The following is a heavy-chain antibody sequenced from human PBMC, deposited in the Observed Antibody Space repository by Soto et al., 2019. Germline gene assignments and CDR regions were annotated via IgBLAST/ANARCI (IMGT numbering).Heavy chain of an antibody. Sequence: SETLSLTCTFSGGSISGYYWSWIRQPPGKGLERIGYMYNTGSTVYNPSFKSRVNISVDTSKNQFSLKLNPVTAADTAVYYCARDLWGYCGTDCYPLDVWGQGTTVTVS. CDR2: MYNTGST. D-gene: IGHD2-21*02. V-gene: IGHV4-59*01. CDR1: GGSISGYY. CDR3: ARDLWGYCGTDCYPLDV. J-gene: IGHJ6*02.